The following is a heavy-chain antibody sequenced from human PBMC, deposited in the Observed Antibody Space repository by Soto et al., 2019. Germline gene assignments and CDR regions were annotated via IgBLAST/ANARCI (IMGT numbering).Heavy chain of an antibody. V-gene: IGHV1-69*13. D-gene: IGHD3-10*01. CDR2: IIPIFGTA. Sequence: GASVKVSCKASGGTFSSYAISWVRQAPGQGLEWMGGIIPIFGTANYAQKFQGRVTITADESTSTAYMELSSLRSEDTAVYYCAREGAQEVGWALEFLWGQGTLVTVSS. J-gene: IGHJ4*02. CDR1: GGTFSSYA. CDR3: AREGAQEVGWALEFL.